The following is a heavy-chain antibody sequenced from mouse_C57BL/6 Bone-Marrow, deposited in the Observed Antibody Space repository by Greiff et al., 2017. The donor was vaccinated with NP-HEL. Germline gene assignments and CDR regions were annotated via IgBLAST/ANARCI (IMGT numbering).Heavy chain of an antibody. V-gene: IGHV5-4*03. Sequence: EVMLVESGGGLVKPGGSLKLSCAASGFTFSSYAMSWVRQTLEKRLEWVATISDGGSYTYYPDNVKGRFTISRDNAKNNLYLQMSHLKSEDTAMYYCARGYYYGSSYGFAYWGQGTLVTVSA. J-gene: IGHJ3*01. CDR1: GFTFSSYA. D-gene: IGHD1-1*01. CDR2: ISDGGSYT. CDR3: ARGYYYGSSYGFAY.